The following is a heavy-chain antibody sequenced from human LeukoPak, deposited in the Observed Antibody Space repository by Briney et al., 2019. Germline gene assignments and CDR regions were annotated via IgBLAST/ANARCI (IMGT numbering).Heavy chain of an antibody. CDR3: ARDVYDSSGGAFDI. Sequence: SQTLSLTCTVSGGSISSGDYYWSWIRQPPGKGLEWIGYIYHSGSTYYNPSLKSRVTISVDTSKNQFSLKLSSVTAADTAVYYCARDVYDSSGGAFDIWGQGTMVTVSS. CDR1: GGSISSGDYY. CDR2: IYHSGST. J-gene: IGHJ3*02. V-gene: IGHV4-30-4*08. D-gene: IGHD3-22*01.